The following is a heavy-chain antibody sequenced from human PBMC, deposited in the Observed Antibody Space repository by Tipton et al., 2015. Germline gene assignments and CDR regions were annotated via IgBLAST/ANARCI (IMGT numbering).Heavy chain of an antibody. CDR3: AREGSSWYFGVY. V-gene: IGHV3-20*04. D-gene: IGHD6-13*01. CDR2: IDWNGGRT. CDR1: GFTFIDYA. Sequence: SLRLSCAASGFTFIDYAFHWVRQAPGKGLEWVAGIDWNGGRTGYADSVKGRFIISRDNVQNSLFLQMNSLTAEDTAFYYCAREGSSWYFGVYWGQGTLVSVSS. J-gene: IGHJ4*02.